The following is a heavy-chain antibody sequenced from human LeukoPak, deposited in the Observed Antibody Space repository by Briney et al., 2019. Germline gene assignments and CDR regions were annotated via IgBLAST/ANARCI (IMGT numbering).Heavy chain of an antibody. CDR3: ARGVYGAYFDF. J-gene: IGHJ4*02. CDR2: IYHSGTT. CDR1: GYSITSSSW. D-gene: IGHD4-17*01. V-gene: IGHV4-28*03. Sequence: SETLSLTCAVSGYSITSSSWWGWIRQPPGKGLEWIGYIYHSGTTYYNPSLQSRVTMSVDTSKNQFSLKLSSVTAVDTAVYYCARGVYGAYFDFWGQGTLVTVSS.